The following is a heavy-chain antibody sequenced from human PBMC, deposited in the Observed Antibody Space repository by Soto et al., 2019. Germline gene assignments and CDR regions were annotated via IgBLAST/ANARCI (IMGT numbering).Heavy chain of an antibody. Sequence: EVQLVESGGDLAQPGGSLRLSCAASGFTLSNFWVNWVRQAPGKGLEXXXXXXXXXXXKNYVDSVKGRFTISRDDXXXXXXXXXXXXXXXXXXXXXXLVTTSAFDIWGRGTTVTVSS. CDR3: LVTTSAFDI. J-gene: IGHJ3*02. CDR2: XXXXXXXK. CDR1: GFTLSNFW. V-gene: IGHV3-7*01. D-gene: IGHD4-17*01.